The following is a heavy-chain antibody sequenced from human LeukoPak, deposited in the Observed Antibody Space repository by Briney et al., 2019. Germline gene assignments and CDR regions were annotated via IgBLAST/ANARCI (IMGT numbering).Heavy chain of an antibody. D-gene: IGHD1-26*01. CDR2: ISSNGGST. V-gene: IGHV3-64*01. CDR1: GFTFSSYA. J-gene: IGHJ4*02. CDR3: ARVYPWDRRSGSYYDY. Sequence: PGGPLRLSCAASGFTFSSYAMHWVRQAPGKGLEYVSAISSNGGSTYYANSVKGRFTISRDNSKNTLYLQMGSLRAEDMAVYYCARVYPWDRRSGSYYDYWGQGTLVTVSS.